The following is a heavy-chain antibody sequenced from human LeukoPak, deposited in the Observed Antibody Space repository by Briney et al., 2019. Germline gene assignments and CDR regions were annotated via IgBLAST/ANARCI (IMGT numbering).Heavy chain of an antibody. J-gene: IGHJ6*03. Sequence: GASVKVSCKASGGTISSYAISWVRQAPGQGLEWMGGIIPIFGTANYAQKFQGRVTITADESTSTAYMELSSLRSEDTAVYYCASRKDIVVVPAAINYYYYMDVWGKGTTVTVSS. CDR2: IIPIFGTA. V-gene: IGHV1-69*13. CDR3: ASRKDIVVVPAAINYYYYMDV. D-gene: IGHD2-2*01. CDR1: GGTISSYA.